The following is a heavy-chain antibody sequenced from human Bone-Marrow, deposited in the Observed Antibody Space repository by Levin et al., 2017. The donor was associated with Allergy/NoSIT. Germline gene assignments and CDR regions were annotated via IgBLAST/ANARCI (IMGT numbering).Heavy chain of an antibody. CDR3: AKDLEYEGRGLDY. CDR2: ISYDGSNK. D-gene: IGHD2/OR15-2a*01. CDR1: GFTFSSYG. V-gene: IGHV3-30*18. J-gene: IGHJ4*02. Sequence: GGSLRLSCAASGFTFSSYGMHWVRQAPGKGLEWVAVISYDGSNKYYADSVKGRFTISRDNSKNTLYLQMNSLRAEDTAVYYCAKDLEYEGRGLDYWGQGTLVTVSS.